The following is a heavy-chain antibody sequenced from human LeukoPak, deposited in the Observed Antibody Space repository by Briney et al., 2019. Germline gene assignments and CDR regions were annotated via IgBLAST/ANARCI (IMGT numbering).Heavy chain of an antibody. CDR3: ARSEPRNTWSHFDS. J-gene: IGHJ4*02. D-gene: IGHD1/OR15-1a*01. CDR2: IHTSGTT. V-gene: IGHV4-4*07. Sequence: XSWIRQPAGKGLEWVGRIHTSGTTNYNPSLKSRLIMSVDTSKNQFSLKLTSVTAADTALYYCARSEPRNTWSHFDSWGQGTLVTVSS.